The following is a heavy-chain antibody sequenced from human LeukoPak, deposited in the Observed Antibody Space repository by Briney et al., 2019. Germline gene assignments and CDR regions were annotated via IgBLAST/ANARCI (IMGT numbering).Heavy chain of an antibody. D-gene: IGHD2-2*01. CDR2: FDPEDGET. CDR1: GYTLTELS. Sequence: ASVKVSCKVSGYTLTELSMHWVRQAPGKGLEWMGGFDPEDGETIYAQKFQGRVTMTEDTSTDTAYMELSSLRSEDTAVYYCATGLNGYASGDLDYWGQGTLVTVSS. V-gene: IGHV1-24*01. CDR3: ATGLNGYASGDLDY. J-gene: IGHJ4*02.